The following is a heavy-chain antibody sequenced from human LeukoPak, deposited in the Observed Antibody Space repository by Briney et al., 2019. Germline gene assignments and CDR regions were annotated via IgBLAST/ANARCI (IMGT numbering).Heavy chain of an antibody. D-gene: IGHD6-13*01. CDR2: MNPNSGNA. J-gene: IGHJ4*02. CDR1: GDNFTSYD. CDR3: ARGSSWYNY. V-gene: IGHV1-8*01. Sequence: ASVKVSCKASGDNFTSYDINWVRQATGQGLEWMGWMNPNSGNAGYAQKFQGRVTMTRNTSISTAYMELSSLRSEDTAVYYCARGSSWYNYWGQGTLVTVSS.